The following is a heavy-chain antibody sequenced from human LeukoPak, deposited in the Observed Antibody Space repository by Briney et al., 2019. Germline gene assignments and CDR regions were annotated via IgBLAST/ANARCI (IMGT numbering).Heavy chain of an antibody. CDR1: GFTVSSNY. CDR2: IYSGGST. J-gene: IGHJ4*02. V-gene: IGHV3-53*01. CDR3: ARGDRGSHFDY. Sequence: GGSLRLSCEASGFTVSSNYMSWVRQAPGKGLEWVSVIYSGGSTYYADSVKGRFTISRDNSKNTLYLQMNSLRAEDTAVYYCARGDRGSHFDYWGQGTLVTVSS. D-gene: IGHD3-10*01.